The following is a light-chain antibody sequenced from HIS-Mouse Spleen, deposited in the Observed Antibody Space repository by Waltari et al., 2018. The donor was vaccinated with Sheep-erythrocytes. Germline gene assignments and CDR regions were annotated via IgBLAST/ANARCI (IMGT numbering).Light chain of an antibody. Sequence: QSALTQPRSVSGYPGQSVTISCTGTSSDVGGCHYVSWYQQYPGKAPKLIIYDVSKRPSGVPDRFSGSKSGNTASLTISGLQAEDEADYYCCSYAGSYNHVFATGTKVTVL. CDR2: DVS. J-gene: IGLJ1*01. V-gene: IGLV2-11*01. CDR1: SSDVGGCHY. CDR3: CSYAGSYNHV.